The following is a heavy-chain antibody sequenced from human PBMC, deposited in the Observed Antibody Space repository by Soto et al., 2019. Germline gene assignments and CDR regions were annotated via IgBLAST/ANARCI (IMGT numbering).Heavy chain of an antibody. CDR1: GFTFSSYW. Sequence: EVQLVESGGGLVQPGGSLRLSCAASGFTFSSYWMHWVRQAPGKGLVRVSRINGDGTTTGYADFVKGRFSISRDRAKNTLYLQMNSLRAEDTAVYYCVRDLSVTTKFDYWGQGTLVTVSS. V-gene: IGHV3-74*01. D-gene: IGHD4-17*01. CDR3: VRDLSVTTKFDY. J-gene: IGHJ4*02. CDR2: INGDGTTT.